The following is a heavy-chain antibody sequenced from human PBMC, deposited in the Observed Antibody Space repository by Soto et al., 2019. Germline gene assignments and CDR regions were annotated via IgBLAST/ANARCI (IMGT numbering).Heavy chain of an antibody. Sequence: VQLLESGGGLVQPGGSLRLSCAASGFTFSSYAMSWVRQAPGKGLEWVSAISGSGGSTYYADSVKGRFTISRDNSKNTLYLQMNSLRAEDTAVYYCAKVSTSPYYYYYYGMDVWGQGTTVTVSS. CDR2: ISGSGGST. CDR3: AKVSTSPYYYYYYGMDV. D-gene: IGHD3-16*01. CDR1: GFTFSSYA. V-gene: IGHV3-23*01. J-gene: IGHJ6*02.